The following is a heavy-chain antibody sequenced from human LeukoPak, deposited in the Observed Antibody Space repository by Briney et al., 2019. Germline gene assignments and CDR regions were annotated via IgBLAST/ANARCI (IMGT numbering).Heavy chain of an antibody. J-gene: IGHJ6*02. Sequence: SVKVSCKASGGTFSSYAISWVRQAPGQGLEWMGRIIPILGIANYAQKFQGRVTITADKSTSTAYMELSSLRSEDTAVYYCARGVTTWGMDVWGQGTAVTVSS. D-gene: IGHD4-11*01. CDR3: ARGVTTWGMDV. CDR1: GGTFSSYA. V-gene: IGHV1-69*04. CDR2: IIPILGIA.